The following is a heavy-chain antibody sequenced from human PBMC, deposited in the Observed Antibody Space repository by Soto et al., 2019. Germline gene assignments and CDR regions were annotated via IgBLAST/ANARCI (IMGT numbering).Heavy chain of an antibody. V-gene: IGHV3-15*01. Sequence: GGSLRLSCAASGVTFSNAWMSWVRQAPGKGLEWVGRIKSKTDGGTTDYAAPVKGRFTISRDDSKNTLYLQMNSLKTEDTAVYYCTTDSGSYYDSSGYSEAFDYWGQGTLVTVSS. J-gene: IGHJ4*02. D-gene: IGHD3-22*01. CDR2: IKSKTDGGTT. CDR1: GVTFSNAW. CDR3: TTDSGSYYDSSGYSEAFDY.